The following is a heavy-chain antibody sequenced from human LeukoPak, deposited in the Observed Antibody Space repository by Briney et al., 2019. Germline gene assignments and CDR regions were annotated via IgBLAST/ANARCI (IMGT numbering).Heavy chain of an antibody. CDR3: AASLPNIVVVPATKGPFGY. V-gene: IGHV3-23*01. CDR1: GFTFSGYT. J-gene: IGHJ4*02. CDR2: VSGSGGST. Sequence: PGGSLRLSCAASGFTFSGYTMSWVRQAPGKGLEWVPGVSGSGGSTHYADSVKGRFTISRDNSKNTLYLQMNSLRAEDTAVYYCAASLPNIVVVPATKGPFGYWGQGTLVTVSS. D-gene: IGHD2-2*01.